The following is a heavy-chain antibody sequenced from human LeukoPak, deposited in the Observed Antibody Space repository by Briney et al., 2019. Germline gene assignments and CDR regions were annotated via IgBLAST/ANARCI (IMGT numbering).Heavy chain of an antibody. CDR3: ARRSWSMYYFDY. Sequence: SGGSLRLSCAASGFTFSNYWMSWVRQAPGKGLEWVSYISSSGSTVDYADSVKGRFTISRDNAKNSLYLLLNSLRVEDTAVYYCARRSWSMYYFDYWGQGTLVTVSS. V-gene: IGHV3-11*01. D-gene: IGHD6-13*01. CDR2: ISSSGSTV. CDR1: GFTFSNYW. J-gene: IGHJ4*02.